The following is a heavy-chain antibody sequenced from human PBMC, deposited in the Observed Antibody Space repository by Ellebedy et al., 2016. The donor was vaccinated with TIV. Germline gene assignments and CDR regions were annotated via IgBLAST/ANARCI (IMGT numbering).Heavy chain of an antibody. D-gene: IGHD1-7*01. V-gene: IGHV3-7*01. J-gene: IGHJ5*02. CDR3: ARGGRSGTTRVGWFDP. CDR1: GFTFSSYW. CDR2: IKQDGSEK. Sequence: GESLKISXAASGFTFSSYWMSWVRQAPGKGLEWVANIKQDGSEKYYVDSVKGRFTISRDNAKNSLYLQMNSLRAEDTAVYYCARGGRSGTTRVGWFDPWGQGTLVTVSS.